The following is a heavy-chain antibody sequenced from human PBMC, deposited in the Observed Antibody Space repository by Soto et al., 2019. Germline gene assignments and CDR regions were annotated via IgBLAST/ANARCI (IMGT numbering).Heavy chain of an antibody. CDR3: AKDPARDYDFRSGPGRYGMDV. CDR1: GFIFSSYG. D-gene: IGHD3-3*01. Sequence: GGSLRLSCAASGFIFSSYGMHWVRQAPGKGLEWVAIISYDGSNKYYGDSVKGRFSISRDNSKNTLYLQMNSLRAEDTAVYYCAKDPARDYDFRSGPGRYGMDVWGQGTTVTVSS. CDR2: ISYDGSNK. V-gene: IGHV3-30*18. J-gene: IGHJ6*02.